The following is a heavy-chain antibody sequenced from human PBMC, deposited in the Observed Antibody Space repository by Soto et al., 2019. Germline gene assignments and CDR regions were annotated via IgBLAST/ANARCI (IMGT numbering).Heavy chain of an antibody. CDR3: ARVERGTATTVVDAFDI. D-gene: IGHD1-1*01. CDR1: GGSVNSGNYY. V-gene: IGHV4-34*01. CDR2: MSHIGGT. J-gene: IGHJ3*02. Sequence: QVQLQQWGAGLLKPSETLSLTCAVFGGSVNSGNYYWSWIRQPPGKGLEWIGEMSHIGGTHFNPSLKSRVTIAVDTSKNQFSLKMRSVTAADTALYYCARVERGTATTVVDAFDIWGPGTMVTVSS.